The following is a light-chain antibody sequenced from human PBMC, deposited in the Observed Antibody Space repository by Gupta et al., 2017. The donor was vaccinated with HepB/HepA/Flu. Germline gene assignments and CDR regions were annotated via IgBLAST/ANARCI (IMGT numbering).Light chain of an antibody. V-gene: IGLV1-51*02. J-gene: IGLJ3*02. CDR2: END. CDR3: LTWDTSLSVSL. Sequence: QSVLTQPPSGSAAPGQKVTISCSGSSPNIGNNYVFWYQHLPGTAPKLLIYENDKRPSGIPDRFSGSKSGTSATLGISGLQTGDEADYYCLTWDTSLSVSLFGGGTKLTVL. CDR1: SPNIGNNY.